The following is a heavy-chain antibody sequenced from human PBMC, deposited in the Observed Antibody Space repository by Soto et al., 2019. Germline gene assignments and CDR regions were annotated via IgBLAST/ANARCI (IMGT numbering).Heavy chain of an antibody. J-gene: IGHJ4*02. CDR3: ARGSGRYSQGSYFDY. CDR1: GYSFTSYW. V-gene: IGHV5-51*01. D-gene: IGHD6-19*01. Sequence: PGESLKISCKGSGYSFTSYWIGWVRQMPGKGLEWMGIIYPGDSDTRYSPSFQGQVTISADKSISTAYLQWSSLKASDTAMYYCARGSGRYSQGSYFDYWGQGTLVTVSS. CDR2: IYPGDSDT.